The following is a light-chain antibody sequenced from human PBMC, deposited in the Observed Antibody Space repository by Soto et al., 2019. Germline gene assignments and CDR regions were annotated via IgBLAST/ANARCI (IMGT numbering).Light chain of an antibody. CDR2: DAS. CDR3: QQRSNWPPRLT. J-gene: IGKJ4*01. Sequence: EIVLTQSPATLSLSPGERASLSCSASQSVSSYVAWYQQKPGQAPRLLIYDASNRATGIPARFSGSGSGTDFTLTISSLEPEDFAVYYCQQRSNWPPRLTFGGGTKVDIK. CDR1: QSVSSY. V-gene: IGKV3-11*01.